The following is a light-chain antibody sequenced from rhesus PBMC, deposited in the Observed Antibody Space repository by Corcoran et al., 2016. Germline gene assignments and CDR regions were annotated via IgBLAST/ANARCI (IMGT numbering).Light chain of an antibody. Sequence: ALTQPPSVSKSLGQSVTFSCIGTSSDIGAYNDVSWYRQHPGTAPRLLILDVGKRPSGVSDRFSGSKSGNTASLTISGLQAEDEADYYCCSYRPGNTNIFGTGTRLTVL. CDR1: SSDIGAYND. CDR3: CSYRPGNTNI. J-gene: IGLJ1*01. V-gene: IGLV2S9*01. CDR2: DVG.